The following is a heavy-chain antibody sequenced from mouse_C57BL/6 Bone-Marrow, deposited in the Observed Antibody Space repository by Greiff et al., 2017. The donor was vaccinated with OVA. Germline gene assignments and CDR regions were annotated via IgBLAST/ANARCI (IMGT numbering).Heavy chain of an antibody. CDR3: VRLVAWFAY. D-gene: IGHD1-3*01. CDR2: IRSKSNNYAT. J-gene: IGHJ3*01. V-gene: IGHV10-1*01. CDR1: GFSFNTYA. Sequence: EVKLVESGGGLVQPKGSLKLSCAASGFSFNTYAMNWVRQAPGTGLEWVARIRSKSNNYATYYAESVKVRFTISRDDSESTLYLQMNNLKTEDSAIYYCVRLVAWFAYWGQGTLVTVSA.